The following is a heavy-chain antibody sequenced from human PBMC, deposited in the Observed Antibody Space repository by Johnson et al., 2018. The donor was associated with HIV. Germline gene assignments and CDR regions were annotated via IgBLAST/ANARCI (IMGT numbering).Heavy chain of an antibody. CDR2: IYTGGST. Sequence: VQLVESGGGLIQPGGSLRLSCAASGFTFSDYYMSWIRQTPGKGLEWVSVIYTGGSTYYADSVKGRFTISRDNSKNTLFLQMNSLRAEDTAVYYCARGHSPDAFDIWGQGTIVTVSS. CDR1: GFTFSDYY. D-gene: IGHD6-13*01. CDR3: ARGHSPDAFDI. V-gene: IGHV3-53*01. J-gene: IGHJ3*02.